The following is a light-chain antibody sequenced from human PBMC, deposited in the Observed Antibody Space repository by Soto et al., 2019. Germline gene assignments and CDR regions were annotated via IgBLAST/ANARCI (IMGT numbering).Light chain of an antibody. V-gene: IGKV3-20*01. CDR3: QQYGSSPLT. J-gene: IGKJ4*01. CDR2: GAS. CDR1: QSVSSSY. Sequence: EIVLTQSPGTLSLSPGERATLSCRASQSVSSSYLAWYQQKPGQAPRLLIYGASSRATGIPDRFSGSGSGTDFTLTISRLEPEDFAVYYCQQYGSSPLTFCGGTKGEIK.